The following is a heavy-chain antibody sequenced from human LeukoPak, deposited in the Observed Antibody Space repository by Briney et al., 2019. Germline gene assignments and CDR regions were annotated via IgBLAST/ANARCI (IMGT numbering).Heavy chain of an antibody. Sequence: GGSLRLSCAASGFTFSNYWMHWVRQAPGNGLVWVSHINSDGSRTNYAASMKGRFTISRDNAKNTLYLQMNSLRAEDTAVYYCARQPEYWGQGTLVTVSS. CDR3: ARQPEY. J-gene: IGHJ4*02. V-gene: IGHV3-74*01. CDR1: GFTFSNYW. CDR2: INSDGSRT. D-gene: IGHD1-14*01.